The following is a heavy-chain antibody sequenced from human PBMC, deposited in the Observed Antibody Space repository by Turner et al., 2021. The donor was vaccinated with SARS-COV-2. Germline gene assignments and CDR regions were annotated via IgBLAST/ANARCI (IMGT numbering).Heavy chain of an antibody. J-gene: IGHJ4*02. CDR1: GGSISSSSYY. D-gene: IGHD5-12*01. V-gene: IGHV4-39*01. CDR2: ISYSGST. CDR3: ARHSPVLRGDYFDY. Sequence: QLQLQESGPGLVKPSETLSLPCTVPGGSISSSSYYWGWIRQPPGKGLEWIGYISYSGSTYYNPSLKSRVTISVDTSKNQFSLKLSSVTAADTAVYYCARHSPVLRGDYFDYWGQGTLVTVSS.